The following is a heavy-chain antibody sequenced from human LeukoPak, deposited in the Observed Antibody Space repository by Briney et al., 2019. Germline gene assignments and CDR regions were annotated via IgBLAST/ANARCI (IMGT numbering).Heavy chain of an antibody. CDR1: GGSFSGYY. Sequence: PSETLSLTCAVYGGSFSGYYWSWIRQPPGKGLEWIGEINHSGSTNYNPSLKSRVTMSVDTSKNQFSLKLSSVTAADTAVYYCARENYDILTGYYHSDGMDVWGQGTTVTVSS. D-gene: IGHD3-9*01. CDR2: INHSGST. J-gene: IGHJ6*02. CDR3: ARENYDILTGYYHSDGMDV. V-gene: IGHV4-34*01.